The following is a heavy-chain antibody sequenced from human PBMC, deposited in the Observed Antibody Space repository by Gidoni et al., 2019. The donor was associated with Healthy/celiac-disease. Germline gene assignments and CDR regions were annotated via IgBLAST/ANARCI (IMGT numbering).Heavy chain of an antibody. CDR2: ISWDGGST. V-gene: IGHV3-43D*04. J-gene: IGHJ4*02. D-gene: IGHD4-17*01. CDR1: GFTFDDYA. CDR3: AKVRGHYGGNSDYFDY. Sequence: EVQLVESGGVVVQPGGSLRLSCAASGFTFDDYAMHWVRQAPGKGLEWVSLISWDGGSTYYADSVKGRFTISRDNSKNSLYLQMNSLRAEDTALYYCAKVRGHYGGNSDYFDYWGQGTLVTVSS.